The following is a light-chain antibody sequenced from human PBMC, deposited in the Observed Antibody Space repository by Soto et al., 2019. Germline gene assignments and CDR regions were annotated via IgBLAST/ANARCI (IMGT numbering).Light chain of an antibody. CDR2: KAS. CDR3: QQYNSFPT. J-gene: IGKJ1*01. CDR1: QSISSW. V-gene: IGKV1-5*03. Sequence: DIQKTQSPSTLSASVRDRVTITCRASQSISSWLAWYQQKPGKAPKLLIYKASSLESGVPSRFSGSGSGTEFTLTISSLQPDDLATYYCQQYNSFPTFGQGTKVEIK.